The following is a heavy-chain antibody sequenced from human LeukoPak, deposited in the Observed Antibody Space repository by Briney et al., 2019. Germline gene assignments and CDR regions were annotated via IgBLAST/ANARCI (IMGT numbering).Heavy chain of an antibody. J-gene: IGHJ1*01. CDR2: IYPGDSDT. Sequence: GESLEIPCKGSGYSFTTYWIGWGRQMPGKGVEWMGIIYPGDSDTRYSPSFQGQVTISADKSISTAYLQWSSLKASDTAMYYCARQRRTIQLWCNPPEHWGQGTLVTVSS. CDR1: GYSFTTYW. CDR3: ARQRRTIQLWCNPPEH. V-gene: IGHV5-51*01. D-gene: IGHD5-18*01.